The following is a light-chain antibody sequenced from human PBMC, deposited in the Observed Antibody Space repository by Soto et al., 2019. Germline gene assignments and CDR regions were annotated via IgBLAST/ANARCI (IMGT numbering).Light chain of an antibody. CDR3: QQSYRTPRT. J-gene: IGKJ1*01. V-gene: IGKV1-39*01. CDR1: QYIDTY. CDR2: AAS. Sequence: DIQMTQSPSSLSESLGGIVTITCRGSQYIDTYLNWYQQKPGKAPKLLIYAASSLQSGVPSRFSGSGSGTDFTLTISSLQPEDSATYYCQQSYRTPRTFGQGTKVEIK.